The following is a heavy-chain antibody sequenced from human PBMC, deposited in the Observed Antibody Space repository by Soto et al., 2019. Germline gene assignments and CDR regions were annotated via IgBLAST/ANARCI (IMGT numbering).Heavy chain of an antibody. D-gene: IGHD3-10*01. J-gene: IGHJ6*02. V-gene: IGHV4-4*02. CDR2: IFHSGST. Sequence: QVQLQESGPGLVKPSGTLSLSCTVSGGSISTDHWWTWVRQSPGEGLEWIGEIFHSGSTAYTPSLKSRVSISVDRSNNLVSLNLNSVTAADTAIYYFARRVSLGRSGAMDSWGRGTTVTVSS. CDR3: ARRVSLGRSGAMDS. CDR1: GGSISTDHW.